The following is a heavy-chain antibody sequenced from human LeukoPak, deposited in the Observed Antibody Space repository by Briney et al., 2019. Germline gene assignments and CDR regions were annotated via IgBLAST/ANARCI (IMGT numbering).Heavy chain of an antibody. CDR3: ARGYCSGGSCYRRDYYYGMDV. D-gene: IGHD2-15*01. CDR2: ISSSDSTI. CDR1: GFTFSDYY. V-gene: IGHV3-11*01. Sequence: GGSLRLSCAASGFTFSDYYMSWIRQAPGKGLEWVSYISSSDSTIYYADSVKGRFTISRDNAKNSLYLQMNSLRAEDTAVYYCARGYCSGGSCYRRDYYYGMDVWGQGTTVTVSS. J-gene: IGHJ6*02.